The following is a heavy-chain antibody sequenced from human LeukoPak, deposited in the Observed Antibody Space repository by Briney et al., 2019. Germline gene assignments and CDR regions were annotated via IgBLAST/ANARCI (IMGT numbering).Heavy chain of an antibody. CDR3: ARHLFYYGSGSFDY. V-gene: IGHV4-59*08. D-gene: IGHD3-10*01. Sequence: PSETLSLTCTVSGGSISSYYWSWIRQPPGKGLEWIGYIYYSGSTNYNPSLKSRVTISVDTSKNQFSLKLSSVTAADTAVYCCARHLFYYGSGSFDYWGQGTLVTVSS. J-gene: IGHJ4*02. CDR2: IYYSGST. CDR1: GGSISSYY.